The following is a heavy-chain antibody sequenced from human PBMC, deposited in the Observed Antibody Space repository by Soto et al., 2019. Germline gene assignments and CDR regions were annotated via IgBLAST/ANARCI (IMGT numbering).Heavy chain of an antibody. CDR3: AKDGSSGWYEYFQH. V-gene: IGHV3-23*01. J-gene: IGHJ1*01. D-gene: IGHD6-19*01. CDR2: ISGSGGST. CDR1: GFTFSSYA. Sequence: GGSLRLSCAASGFTFSSYAMSWVRQAPGKGLEWVSAISGSGGSTYYADSVKGRFTISRDNSKNTMYLQMNSLRAEDTAVYYCAKDGSSGWYEYFQHWGQGTLVTVSS.